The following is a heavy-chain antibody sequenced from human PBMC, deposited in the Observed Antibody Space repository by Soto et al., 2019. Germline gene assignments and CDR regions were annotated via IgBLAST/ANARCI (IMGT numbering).Heavy chain of an antibody. D-gene: IGHD5-18*01. CDR3: ARIQDTAMVLSMDV. V-gene: IGHV4-59*01. J-gene: IGHJ6*02. Sequence: PSETLSLTCTVSGRSISSYYWSWIRQPPGKGLEWIGYIYYSGSTNYNPSLKSRVTISVDTSKNQFSLKLSSVTAADTAVYYCARIQDTAMVLSMDVWGQGTTVTVSS. CDR2: IYYSGST. CDR1: GRSISSYY.